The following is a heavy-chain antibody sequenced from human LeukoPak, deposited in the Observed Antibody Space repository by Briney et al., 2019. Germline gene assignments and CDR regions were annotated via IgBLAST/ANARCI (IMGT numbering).Heavy chain of an antibody. CDR1: GLTVSSNY. CDR3: ARAIQQTTILWWWYAFDI. D-gene: IGHD2-21*01. V-gene: IGHV3-53*01. Sequence: GGSLRLSCAASGLTVSSNYMSWVGQAPGKGLEWVSVMYSGGSRYYADSVKGRFTISRDSSRNTVYLQMNSLRAEDTAVYFCARAIQQTTILWWWYAFDIWGQGTMVTVSS. CDR2: MYSGGSR. J-gene: IGHJ3*02.